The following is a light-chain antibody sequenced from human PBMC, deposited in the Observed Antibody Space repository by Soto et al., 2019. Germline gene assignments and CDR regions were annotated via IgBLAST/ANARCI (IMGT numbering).Light chain of an antibody. V-gene: IGKV1-5*03. Sequence: DIQMTQSPSTLSASLGDSVTITCRASQSSSSWLAWYQQKPGKDPKLLIYRASSLESGVPSRFSGSGSGTEFTLTISSLQPDDFAAYYCQQYNNYPWTFGQGTKVEIK. J-gene: IGKJ1*01. CDR2: RAS. CDR3: QQYNNYPWT. CDR1: QSSSSW.